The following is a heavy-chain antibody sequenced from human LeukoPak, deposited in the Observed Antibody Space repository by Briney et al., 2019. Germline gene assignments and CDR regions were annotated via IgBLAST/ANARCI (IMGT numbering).Heavy chain of an antibody. Sequence: PSETLSLTCTVSGGSISSYYWSWIRQPPGKGLEWIGYIYYSGSTNYNPSLKSRVTISVDTSKNQFSLKLSSVTAADTAVYYCARVRGYSGYVHDAFDIWGQGTMVTVSS. CDR3: ARVRGYSGYVHDAFDI. J-gene: IGHJ3*02. D-gene: IGHD5-12*01. CDR2: IYYSGST. CDR1: GGSISSYY. V-gene: IGHV4-59*01.